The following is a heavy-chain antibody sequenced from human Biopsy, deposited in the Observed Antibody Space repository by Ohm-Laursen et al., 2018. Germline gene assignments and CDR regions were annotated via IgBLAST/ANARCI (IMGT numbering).Heavy chain of an antibody. D-gene: IGHD4-17*01. CDR1: GFTFSSYA. Sequence: FPRLSCAASGFTFSSYAMTWVRQAPGKGLEWVSVINTSGGSTHYAVSVKGRFTISRDNSKNTLYLRMNSLRAEDTAVYYCAKPADSYGSEFYFDYWGQGTLVTVSS. CDR3: AKPADSYGSEFYFDY. V-gene: IGHV3-23*01. J-gene: IGHJ4*02. CDR2: INTSGGST.